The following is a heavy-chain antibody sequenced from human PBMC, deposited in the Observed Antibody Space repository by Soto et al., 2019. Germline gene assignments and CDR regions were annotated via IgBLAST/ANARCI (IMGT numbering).Heavy chain of an antibody. CDR3: TRVGHTVTTHFDY. D-gene: IGHD4-4*01. CDR1: GFTFGDYA. Sequence: GGSLRLSCTASGFTFGDYAMSWFRQAPGKGLEWVGFIRSKAYGGTTEYAASVKGRFTISRDDSKSIAYLQMNSLKTEDTAVYYCTRVGHTVTTHFDYWGQGTLVTVSS. CDR2: IRSKAYGGTT. V-gene: IGHV3-49*03. J-gene: IGHJ4*02.